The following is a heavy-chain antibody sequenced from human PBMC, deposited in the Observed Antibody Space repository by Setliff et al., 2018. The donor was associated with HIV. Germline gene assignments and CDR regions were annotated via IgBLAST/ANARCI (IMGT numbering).Heavy chain of an antibody. D-gene: IGHD5-18*01. CDR3: ARRDGYSYGFYFDY. CDR1: GFTFSTYA. Sequence: PGGSLRLSCAASGFTFSTYAMHWVRQAPGKGLEWMAVISYDGSNKYYADSVKGRFTISRDSSKNTLYLQMNSLRAEDTAVYYCARRDGYSYGFYFDYWGQGTLVTVSS. CDR2: ISYDGSNK. J-gene: IGHJ4*02. V-gene: IGHV3-30*04.